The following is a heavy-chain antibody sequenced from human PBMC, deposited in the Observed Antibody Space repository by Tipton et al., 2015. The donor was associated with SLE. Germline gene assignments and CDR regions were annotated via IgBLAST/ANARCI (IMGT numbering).Heavy chain of an antibody. CDR2: IIPIFGAA. D-gene: IGHD4-23*01. CDR1: GGTFSSYA. CDR3: ARGYGGNSDGYYYMDV. V-gene: IGHV1-69*01. Sequence: QVQLVQSGAEVKKPGSSVKVSCKASGGTFSSYAIRWVRQAPGQGLEWMGGIIPIFGAANYAQKFQGRVTITADESTSTAYMELSSLRYEDTAVYYCARGYGGNSDGYYYMDVWGKGTTVTVSS. J-gene: IGHJ6*03.